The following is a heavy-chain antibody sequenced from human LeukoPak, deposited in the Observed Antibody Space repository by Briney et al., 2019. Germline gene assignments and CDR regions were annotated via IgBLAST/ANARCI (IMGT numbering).Heavy chain of an antibody. CDR1: GGSISSGGYS. J-gene: IGHJ4*02. CDR2: IYHSGST. D-gene: IGHD2-2*02. CDR3: ARGNGHCSSTSCDITIDY. Sequence: SSETLPLTCAVSGGSISSGGYSWSWIRQPPGKGLEWIGYIYHSGSTYYNPSLKSRVTISVDRSKNQFSLKLSSVTAADTAVYYCARGNGHCSSTSCDITIDYWGQGTLVTVSS. V-gene: IGHV4-30-2*01.